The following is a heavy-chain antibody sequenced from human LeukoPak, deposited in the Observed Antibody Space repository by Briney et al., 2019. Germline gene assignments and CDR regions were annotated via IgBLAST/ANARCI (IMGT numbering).Heavy chain of an antibody. CDR3: ARGLAVAGRRGGFDY. CDR2: IYTSGST. CDR1: GGSISSYY. V-gene: IGHV4-4*07. J-gene: IGHJ4*02. Sequence: SETLSLTYTVSGGSISSYYWSWIRQPAGKGLEWIGRIYTSGSTNYNPSLKSRVTMSVDTSKNQFSLKLSSVTAADTAVYYCARGLAVAGRRGGFDYWGQGTPVTVSS. D-gene: IGHD6-19*01.